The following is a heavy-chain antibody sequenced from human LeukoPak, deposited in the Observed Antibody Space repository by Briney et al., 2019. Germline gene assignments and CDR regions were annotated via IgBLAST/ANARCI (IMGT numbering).Heavy chain of an antibody. D-gene: IGHD3-10*01. Sequence: PGGSLRLSCAGSGFIFSSYAMSWVRQAPGKGLEWVSGISASGGSTYYVDSVKGRFFISRDNSKNTLYLQMNSLRAEDTAVYYCAKAASMVRGVNWFDPWGQGTLVTVSS. CDR1: GFIFSSYA. J-gene: IGHJ5*02. CDR3: AKAASMVRGVNWFDP. V-gene: IGHV3-23*01. CDR2: ISASGGST.